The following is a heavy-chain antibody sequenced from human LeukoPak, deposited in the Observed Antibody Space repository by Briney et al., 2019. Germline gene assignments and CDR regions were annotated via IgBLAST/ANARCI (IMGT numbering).Heavy chain of an antibody. CDR1: GFTFSSYS. CDR2: ISSSSSTI. CDR3: ARDPRPHCSGGSCYFDY. V-gene: IGHV3-48*01. Sequence: GGSLRLSCAASGFTFSSYSMNWVRQAPGKGLEWVSYISSSSSTIYYADSVKGRFTISRDNAKNSLYLQMNSLRAEDTAVYYCARDPRPHCSGGSCYFDYWGQGTLVTVSS. D-gene: IGHD2-15*01. J-gene: IGHJ4*02.